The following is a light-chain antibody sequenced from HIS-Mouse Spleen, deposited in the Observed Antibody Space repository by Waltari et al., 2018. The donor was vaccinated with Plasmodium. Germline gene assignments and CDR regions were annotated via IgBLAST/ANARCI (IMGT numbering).Light chain of an antibody. Sequence: SYELTQPPSVSVSPGQTAMITFSGDGLPKNNAYWYQQKSVQAPVLVIYEDSKRPSGIPERFSGSSSGTMATLTISGAQVEDEADYYCYSTDSSGNHRVFGGGTKLTVL. CDR1: GLPKNN. V-gene: IGLV3-10*01. CDR2: EDS. CDR3: YSTDSSGNHRV. J-gene: IGLJ3*02.